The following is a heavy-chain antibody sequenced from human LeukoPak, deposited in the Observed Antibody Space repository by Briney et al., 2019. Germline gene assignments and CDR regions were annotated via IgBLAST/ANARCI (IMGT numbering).Heavy chain of an antibody. Sequence: ASVKVSCKASGYTFTGYYMHWVRQAPGQGLEWMGWINPNSGGTNYAQKFQGRVTMTRDTSISTAYMELSRLRSDDTAVYYCARDTIEHNYGGPLLYFDYWGREPWSPSPQ. CDR2: INPNSGGT. CDR3: ARDTIEHNYGGPLLYFDY. J-gene: IGHJ4*02. CDR1: GYTFTGYY. D-gene: IGHD4-23*01. V-gene: IGHV1-2*02.